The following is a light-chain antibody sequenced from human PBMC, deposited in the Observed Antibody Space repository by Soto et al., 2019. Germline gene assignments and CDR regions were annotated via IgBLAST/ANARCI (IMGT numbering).Light chain of an antibody. CDR1: QSVSSN. CDR2: GAS. Sequence: EIVMTQSPATLSVSPGERATLSCRASQSVSSNLAWYQQKPGQAPRVLIYGASSRATGIPDRFSGSGSGTDFTLTIRRLEPEDFAVYYRQQYGSSTWTFGQGTKVDIK. CDR3: QQYGSSTWT. J-gene: IGKJ1*01. V-gene: IGKV3-20*01.